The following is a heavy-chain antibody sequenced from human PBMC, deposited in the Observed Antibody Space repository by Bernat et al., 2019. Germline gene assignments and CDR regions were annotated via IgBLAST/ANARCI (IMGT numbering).Heavy chain of an antibody. CDR1: GYSFTSYW. CDR2: IDPSDSYT. CDR3: ARSWAGGLVTATTYGMDV. J-gene: IGHJ6*02. Sequence: EVQLVQSGAEVKKPGESLRISCKGSGYSFTSYWISWVRQMPGKGLEWMGRIDPSDSYTNYSPSFQGHVTISADKSISTAYLQWSSLKASDTAMYYCARSWAGGLVTATTYGMDVWGQGTTVTVSS. D-gene: IGHD2-21*02. V-gene: IGHV5-10-1*01.